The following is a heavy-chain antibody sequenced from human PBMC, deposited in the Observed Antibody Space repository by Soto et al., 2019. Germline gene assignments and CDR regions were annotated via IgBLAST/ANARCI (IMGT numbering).Heavy chain of an antibody. CDR2: IYSSGST. D-gene: IGHD5-18*01. V-gene: IGHV4-4*07. J-gene: IGHJ3*02. Sequence: QVQLQESCPGLVRPSETLSLTCSVSGASISSYDWSWLRQPAGKGLEWIGRIYSSGSTNYNPSLKSRVTMSVDTSKKQFSLNLSSVTAADTAVYYCARDGYILRAFDIWGQGTMVTVSS. CDR3: ARDGYILRAFDI. CDR1: GASISSYD.